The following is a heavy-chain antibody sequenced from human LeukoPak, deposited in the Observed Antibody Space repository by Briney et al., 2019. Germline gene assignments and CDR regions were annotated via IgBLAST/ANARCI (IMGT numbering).Heavy chain of an antibody. CDR3: ARGLGARGQTYYYYYMDV. J-gene: IGHJ6*03. CDR2: IKQDGSEK. Sequence: PGGSLRLSCAASGFTFSSYWVSWVRQAPGKGLEWVANIKQDGSEKYYVDSVKGRFTISRDNAKNSLYLQMNSLRAEDTAVYYCARGLGARGQTYYYYYMDVWGKGTTVTVSS. V-gene: IGHV3-7*01. D-gene: IGHD1-26*01. CDR1: GFTFSSYW.